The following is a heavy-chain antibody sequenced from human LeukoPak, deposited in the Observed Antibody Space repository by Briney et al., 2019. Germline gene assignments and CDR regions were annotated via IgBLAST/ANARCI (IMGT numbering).Heavy chain of an antibody. CDR2: ISGSGGST. CDR1: GFTYSSYA. CDR3: AKRGTYGDYVGYYFDY. Sequence: GGSLRLXCAASGFTYSSYAMSWVRRAPGKGLESVSAISGSGGSTYYADSVKGRFTISRDNSKNTLYLQMNSLRAEDTAVYYCAKRGTYGDYVGYYFDYWGQGTLVTVSS. J-gene: IGHJ4*02. D-gene: IGHD4-17*01. V-gene: IGHV3-23*01.